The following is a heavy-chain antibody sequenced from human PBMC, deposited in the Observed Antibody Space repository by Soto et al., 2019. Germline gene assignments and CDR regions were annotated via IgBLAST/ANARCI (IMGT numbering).Heavy chain of an antibody. V-gene: IGHV3-9*01. Sequence: EVQLVESGGDLVQPGGSLRLSCAASGFTFDDYAMHWVRQVPGKGLEWVSGINWDSDTIAYAASVRGRFTISRDNPKNPLYQQMTILRPEDTALYYGAKDFQQNRPLLDVGGKGTRVTVPP. CDR2: INWDSDTI. CDR3: AKDFQQNRPLLDV. J-gene: IGHJ6*04. CDR1: GFTFDDYA.